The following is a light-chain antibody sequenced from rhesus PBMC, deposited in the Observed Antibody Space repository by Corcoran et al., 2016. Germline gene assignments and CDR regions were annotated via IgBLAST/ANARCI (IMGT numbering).Light chain of an antibody. J-gene: IGLJ1*01. CDR1: TNDIGGYNR. CDR2: EVS. CDR3: SSYGSSSTFI. V-gene: IGLV2-13*03. Sequence: QAAPTQSPSVSGSPGQSVTISCTGTTNDIGGYNRVSWYQQYPGKPPKIMIYEVSKRPSGVSDRFSGSKSGNTASLTISGVQAEDEADYYCSSYGSSSTFIFGAGTRLIVL.